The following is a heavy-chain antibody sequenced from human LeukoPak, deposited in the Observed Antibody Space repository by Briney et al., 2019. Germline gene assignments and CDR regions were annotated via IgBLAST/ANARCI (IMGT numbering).Heavy chain of an antibody. J-gene: IGHJ4*02. CDR2: IYYSGST. CDR3: ARVVSDHGYTLYYFDY. CDR1: GGSISSSSYY. Sequence: PSETLSLTCTVSGGSISSSSYYWGWIRQPPGKGLEWIGSIYYSGSTYYNPSLKSRVTISVDTSKNQFSLKLSPVTAADTAVYYCARVVSDHGYTLYYFDYWGQGTLVTVSS. D-gene: IGHD5-24*01. V-gene: IGHV4-39*07.